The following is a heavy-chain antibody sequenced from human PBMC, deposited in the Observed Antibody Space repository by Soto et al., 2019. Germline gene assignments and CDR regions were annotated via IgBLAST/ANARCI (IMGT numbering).Heavy chain of an antibody. CDR2: IYYSGST. Sequence: QVQLQESGPGLVKPSQTLSLTCTVSGSSISSGGYYWSWIRQHPGKGLEWIGYIYYSGSTYYNPSLKSRVTISVDTSKNQFSLKLSSVTAADTAVYYCARGTLKWLRSHFDYWGQGTLVTVSS. CDR3: ARGTLKWLRSHFDY. CDR1: GSSISSGGYY. D-gene: IGHD5-12*01. J-gene: IGHJ4*02. V-gene: IGHV4-31*03.